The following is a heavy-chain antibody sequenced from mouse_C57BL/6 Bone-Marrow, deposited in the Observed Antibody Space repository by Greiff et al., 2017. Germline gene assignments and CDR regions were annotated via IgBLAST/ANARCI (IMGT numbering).Heavy chain of an antibody. Sequence: EVKLMESGGGLVQPGGSLKLSCAASGFTFSDYYMYWVRQTPEKRLEWVAYISNGGGSTYYPDTVKGRFTISSDNAKNTLYLQMSRLKSEDTAMYYCARHMVTTGSSWFAYWGQGTLVTVSA. J-gene: IGHJ3*01. CDR3: ARHMVTTGSSWFAY. CDR1: GFTFSDYY. D-gene: IGHD2-2*01. V-gene: IGHV5-12*01. CDR2: ISNGGGST.